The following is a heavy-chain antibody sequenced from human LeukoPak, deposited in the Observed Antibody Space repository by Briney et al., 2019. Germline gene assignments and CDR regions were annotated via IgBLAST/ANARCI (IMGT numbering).Heavy chain of an antibody. CDR3: TRDPALLSSGWYFDL. Sequence: SETLSLTCTVSGGSISRYYWSWIRQPPGKGLEWIGYIYYSGNTNYNPSLKSRVTISVDTSKNQFSLRLSSVTAADTAVYYCTRDPALLSSGWYFDLWGRGTLVTVSS. J-gene: IGHJ2*01. CDR1: GGSISRYY. V-gene: IGHV4-59*01. CDR2: IYYSGNT. D-gene: IGHD2-15*01.